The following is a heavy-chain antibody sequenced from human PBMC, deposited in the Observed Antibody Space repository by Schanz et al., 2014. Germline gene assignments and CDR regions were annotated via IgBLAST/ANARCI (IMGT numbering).Heavy chain of an antibody. Sequence: QVQLVQSGAEVKKPGSSVKVSCKASGGTFSSDTFSWVRQAPRQGLEWMGRIIPIAGITNYAQRFQGRVTITADKSSDTAYMELSSLRSEDTAVYYCAREVGLYDRGWFDPWGQGTLVTVSS. V-gene: IGHV1-69*08. CDR2: IIPIAGIT. CDR3: AREVGLYDRGWFDP. D-gene: IGHD3-22*01. J-gene: IGHJ5*02. CDR1: GGTFSSDT.